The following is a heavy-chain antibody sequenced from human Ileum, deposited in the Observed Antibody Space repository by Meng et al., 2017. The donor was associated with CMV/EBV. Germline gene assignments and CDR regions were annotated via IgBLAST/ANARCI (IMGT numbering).Heavy chain of an antibody. Sequence: HVSPQVAVEALGKPPHHLSLTCTCSGGSIISGYCYWSWLRQTPRKGRELIGHIHDSGSTYYNPSLQSRVTISVDTSKNQFSLKLSSETAADTAVYYCARVWGIAVRPLDYWGQGTLVTVSS. CDR1: GGSIISGYCY. D-gene: IGHD6-6*01. J-gene: IGHJ4*02. CDR2: IHDSGST. CDR3: ARVWGIAVRPLDY. V-gene: IGHV4-30-4*01.